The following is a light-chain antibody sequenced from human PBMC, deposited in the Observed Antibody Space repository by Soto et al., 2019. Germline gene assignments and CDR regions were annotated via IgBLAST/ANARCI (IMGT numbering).Light chain of an antibody. CDR2: AAS. CDR3: QQTYSSPIT. CDR1: QSVRTW. J-gene: IGKJ5*01. V-gene: IGKV1-39*01. Sequence: QLTQSPSTLSASVGDRVTITCRASQSVRTWLAWFQQKPGKAPKLLISAASILQSGVPSRFSGSGSGTDFTLTISNLQPEDFAGYYCQQTYSSPITFGQGTRLEIK.